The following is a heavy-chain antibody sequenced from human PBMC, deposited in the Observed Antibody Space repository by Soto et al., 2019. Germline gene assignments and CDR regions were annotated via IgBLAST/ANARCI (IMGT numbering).Heavy chain of an antibody. CDR3: ASYYYDSSGLWAPFDY. J-gene: IGHJ4*02. V-gene: IGHV1-69*06. Sequence: SVKVSCKASGGTFSSYAISWVRQAPGQGLEWMGGIIPIFGTANYAQKFQGRVTITADKSTSTAYMELSSLRSEDTAVYYCASYYYDSSGLWAPFDYWGQGTLVTVSS. CDR1: GGTFSSYA. D-gene: IGHD3-22*01. CDR2: IIPIFGTA.